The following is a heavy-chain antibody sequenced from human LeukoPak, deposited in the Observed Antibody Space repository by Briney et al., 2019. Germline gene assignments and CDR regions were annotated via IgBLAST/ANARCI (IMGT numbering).Heavy chain of an antibody. D-gene: IGHD3-3*01. V-gene: IGHV1-2*02. Sequence: ASVKVSCKASGYTFTGYYMHWVRQAPGQGLEWMGWINPSSGDTNYAQKFQGRVTMTRDTSITTAYMELSRLRSDDTAVYFCARGGGMVFGVLNDWGQGTLVTVSP. CDR3: ARGGGMVFGVLND. CDR1: GYTFTGYY. J-gene: IGHJ4*02. CDR2: INPSSGDT.